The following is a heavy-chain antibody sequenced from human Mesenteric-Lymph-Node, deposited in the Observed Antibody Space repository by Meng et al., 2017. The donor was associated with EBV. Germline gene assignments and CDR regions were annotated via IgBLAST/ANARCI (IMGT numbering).Heavy chain of an antibody. D-gene: IGHD2-2*01. CDR1: GGSFSGSS. Sequence: KQWGAGLLKPWGTTALMHVIDGGSFSGSSWNWIRQAPGKGLEWIGKIHHSETADYNPSLEDRVIISADTSKKQFSLKLTSVTAADTAVYYCARQGYCRTTTCSTWFDPWGQGTLVTVSS. CDR2: IHHSETA. V-gene: IGHV4-34*01. J-gene: IGHJ5*02. CDR3: ARQGYCRTTTCSTWFDP.